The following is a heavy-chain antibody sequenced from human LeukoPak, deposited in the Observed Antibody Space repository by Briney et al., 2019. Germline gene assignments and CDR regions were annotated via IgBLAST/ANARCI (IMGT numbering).Heavy chain of an antibody. CDR3: AKAPKQQLVSNY. J-gene: IGHJ4*02. CDR1: GFTFSSYA. V-gene: IGHV3-23*01. Sequence: GGSLRLSCAASGFTFSSYAMSWVRQAPGKGLEWVSAISGSGGSTYYADSVKGRFTISRDNSKNTLYLQMNSLRAEDAAVYYCAKAPKQQLVSNYWGQGTLVTVSS. CDR2: ISGSGGST. D-gene: IGHD6-13*01.